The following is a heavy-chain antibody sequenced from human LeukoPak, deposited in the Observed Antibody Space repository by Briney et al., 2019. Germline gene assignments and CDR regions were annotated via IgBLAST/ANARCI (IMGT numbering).Heavy chain of an antibody. CDR3: ARHGYSDYGYFDL. V-gene: IGHV4-59*08. D-gene: IGHD5-24*01. CDR2: IYYSGIT. CDR1: GGSISSYY. Sequence: SETLSLTCTVSGGSISSYYWSLIRQPPGKGLEWIGYIYYSGITNYNPSLKSRVTISVDTSKNQFSLKLTSVTAADTAVYYCARHGYSDYGYFDLWGRGILVTVSS. J-gene: IGHJ2*01.